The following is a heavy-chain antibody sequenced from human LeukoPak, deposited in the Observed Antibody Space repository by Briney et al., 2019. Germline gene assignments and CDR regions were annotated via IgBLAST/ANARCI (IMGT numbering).Heavy chain of an antibody. J-gene: IGHJ4*02. D-gene: IGHD1-26*01. V-gene: IGHV3-30*02. Sequence: GGSLRLSCAASGFTFSSYGMHWVRQAPGKGLEWVAFIRYDGSNKYYADSVKGRFTISRDNSKNTLYLQMNSLRAEDTAVYYCAKFCLCELRSSFVDYWGQGTLVTVSS. CDR3: AKFCLCELRSSFVDY. CDR2: IRYDGSNK. CDR1: GFTFSSYG.